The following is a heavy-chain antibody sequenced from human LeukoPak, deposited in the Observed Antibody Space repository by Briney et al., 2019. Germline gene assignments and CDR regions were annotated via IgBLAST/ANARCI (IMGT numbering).Heavy chain of an antibody. Sequence: GGSLRLSCAASGFTFSDYYMSWIRQAPGKGLEWVSYISGSGSHTTYADSVRGRFTISRDNAKNSLSLQVNSLRADDTAVYYCARVGSTVAAGTPDYWGQGNLVTVSS. D-gene: IGHD6-13*01. CDR1: GFTFSDYY. CDR3: ARVGSTVAAGTPDY. J-gene: IGHJ4*02. V-gene: IGHV3-11*06. CDR2: ISGSGSHT.